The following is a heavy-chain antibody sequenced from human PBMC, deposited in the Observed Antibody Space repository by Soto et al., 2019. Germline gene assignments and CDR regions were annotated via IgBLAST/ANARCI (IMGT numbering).Heavy chain of an antibody. CDR2: ITGSGDST. J-gene: IGHJ4*02. Sequence: EVQLLESGGGLVQPGGSLRLSCAASGFTFNTYAMSWVRQAPGKGLEWVSAITGSGDSTYYADSVEGRFTISRDNSKNTLCLQMNSLRAEDTALYYCAKPPYGSGKHYSLIDNWGQGTLVTVSS. V-gene: IGHV3-23*01. CDR3: AKPPYGSGKHYSLIDN. D-gene: IGHD3-10*01. CDR1: GFTFNTYA.